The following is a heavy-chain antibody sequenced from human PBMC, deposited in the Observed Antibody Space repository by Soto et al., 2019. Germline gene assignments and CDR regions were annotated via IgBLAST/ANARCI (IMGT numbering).Heavy chain of an antibody. D-gene: IGHD2-15*01. CDR2: IGGSGGST. CDR3: AQTGILSKTTAFDI. J-gene: IGHJ3*02. Sequence: EVQLLESGGGLVQPGGSLRLSCAASGFTFSSYAMSWVRQAPGKGLEWVSAIGGSGGSTYYADSVKGRFTISRDNSKNPLYLQMNSLRAEDTAVYYCAQTGILSKTTAFDIWGQGTMVTVSS. V-gene: IGHV3-23*01. CDR1: GFTFSSYA.